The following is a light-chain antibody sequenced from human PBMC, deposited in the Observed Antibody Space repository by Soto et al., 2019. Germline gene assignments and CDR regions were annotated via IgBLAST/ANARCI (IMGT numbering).Light chain of an antibody. Sequence: ISMSQSASSLSASVGGRVTITFRASQSINTDLGWYQQGPGQAPQLLIYTASSFEGGVPARFSASGSRTDFTLTISSLQPEDFAIYYCQQTSTAPSTFGPGTKVDIK. CDR2: TAS. J-gene: IGKJ3*01. V-gene: IGKV1-39*01. CDR3: QQTSTAPST. CDR1: QSINTD.